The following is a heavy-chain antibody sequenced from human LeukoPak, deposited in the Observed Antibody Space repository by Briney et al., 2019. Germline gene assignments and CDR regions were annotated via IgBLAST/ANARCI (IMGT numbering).Heavy chain of an antibody. V-gene: IGHV4-38-2*02. J-gene: IGHJ4*02. D-gene: IGHD2-8*01. CDR1: GYSISSGYY. CDR2: IYHSGST. Sequence: SETLSLTCTVSGYSISSGYYWGWIRQPPGKGLEWIGSIYHSGSTYYNPSLKSRVTISVDTSKNQFSLKLSSVTAADTAVYYCASYCTNGVCTYHFDYWGQGTLVTVSS. CDR3: ASYCTNGVCTYHFDY.